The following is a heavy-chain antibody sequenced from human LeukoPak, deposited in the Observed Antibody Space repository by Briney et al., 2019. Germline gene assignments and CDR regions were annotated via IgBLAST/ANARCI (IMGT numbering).Heavy chain of an antibody. D-gene: IGHD4-17*01. V-gene: IGHV3-30*02. CDR2: IRYDGSNK. CDR3: AKDMAGEAGSPEYFQH. Sequence: GGSLRLSCAASGFTFSSYGMHWVRQAPGKGLEWVAFIRYDGSNKYYADSVKGRFTISRDNSKNTLYLQMNSLRAEDTAVYYCAKDMAGEAGSPEYFQHWGQGTLVAVSS. CDR1: GFTFSSYG. J-gene: IGHJ1*01.